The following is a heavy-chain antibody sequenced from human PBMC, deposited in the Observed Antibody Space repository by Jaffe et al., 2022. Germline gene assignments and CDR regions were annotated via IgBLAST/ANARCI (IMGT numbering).Heavy chain of an antibody. CDR2: ISWNSGSI. CDR3: AKALVRRIGQQQLIYGPLGEFDY. D-gene: IGHD6-13*01. V-gene: IGHV3-9*01. CDR1: GFTFDDYA. Sequence: EVQLVESGGGLVQPGRSLRLSCAASGFTFDDYAMHWVRQAPGKGLEWVSGISWNSGSIGYADSVKGRFTISRDNAKNSLYLQMNSLRAEDTALYYCAKALVRRIGQQQLIYGPLGEFDYWGQGTLVTVSS. J-gene: IGHJ4*02.